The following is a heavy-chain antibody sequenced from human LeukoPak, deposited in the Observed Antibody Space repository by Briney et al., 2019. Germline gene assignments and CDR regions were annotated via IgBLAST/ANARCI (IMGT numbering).Heavy chain of an antibody. D-gene: IGHD3-10*01. J-gene: IGHJ3*02. CDR1: GFSFSYYA. Sequence: GGSLRLSCAASGFSFSYYAMNWVRQTPGKGLEWDSYISYNSDTTHYADSVQGRFTISRDNAKNSLYLQMDSLRAEDTAMYYCTRSGDGAFDNWGPGTMVTVSS. CDR3: TRSGDGAFDN. V-gene: IGHV3-48*04. CDR2: ISYNSDTT.